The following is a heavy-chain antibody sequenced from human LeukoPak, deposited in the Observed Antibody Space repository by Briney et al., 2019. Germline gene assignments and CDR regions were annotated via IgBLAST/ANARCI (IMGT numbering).Heavy chain of an antibody. D-gene: IGHD2-2*02. CDR1: GYTFTSYD. Sequence: ASVKVSCKASGYTFTSYDMNWVRQATGQGLEWMGWMNPNSGNTGYAQKFQGRVTMTRNTSISTAYMELSSLRSEDTAVYYCARGGIVVVPAAITFPMRYYYYGMDVWGQGTTVTVSS. J-gene: IGHJ6*02. CDR3: ARGGIVVVPAAITFPMRYYYYGMDV. CDR2: MNPNSGNT. V-gene: IGHV1-8*01.